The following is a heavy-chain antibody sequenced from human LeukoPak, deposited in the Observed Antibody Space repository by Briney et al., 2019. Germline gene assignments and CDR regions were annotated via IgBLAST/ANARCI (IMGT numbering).Heavy chain of an antibody. CDR1: GFTFSNYA. CDR2: IVNSGGST. V-gene: IGHV3-23*01. Sequence: QAGGSLRLSCVASGFTFSNYAMSWVRQAPGKGLEWVSGIVNSGGSTYYADSVRGRLTISRDNSKKTVYLQMSSLRGDDTAIYYCAKDRAGYSYGMFDSRGQGTLVTVSS. D-gene: IGHD5-18*01. J-gene: IGHJ4*02. CDR3: AKDRAGYSYGMFDS.